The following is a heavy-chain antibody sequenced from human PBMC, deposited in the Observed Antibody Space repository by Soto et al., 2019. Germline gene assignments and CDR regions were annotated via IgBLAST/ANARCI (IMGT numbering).Heavy chain of an antibody. CDR1: GYTFTGYY. J-gene: IGHJ4*02. V-gene: IGHV1-2*02. D-gene: IGHD2-2*01. Sequence: GASVKVSCKASGYTFTGYYMHRVRQAPGQGLEWMGWINPNSGGTNYAQKFQGRVTMTRDTSISTAYMELSRLRSDDTAVYYCASGYCSSTSCYVFDYWGQGTLVTVSS. CDR3: ASGYCSSTSCYVFDY. CDR2: INPNSGGT.